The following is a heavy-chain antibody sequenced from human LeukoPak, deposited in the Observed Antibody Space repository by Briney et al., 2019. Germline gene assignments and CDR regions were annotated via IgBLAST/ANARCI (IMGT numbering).Heavy chain of an antibody. J-gene: IGHJ4*02. CDR2: INQDGSQK. Sequence: GESLRLSCAASRFTFSTYWMSWVRQPPGKGLEWVANINQDGSQKYYVDSVKGRFTISRDNARNSLFLQMNSLRAEDSAVYYCATDLYYWGQGTLVTVSS. V-gene: IGHV3-7*04. CDR1: RFTFSTYW. CDR3: ATDLYY.